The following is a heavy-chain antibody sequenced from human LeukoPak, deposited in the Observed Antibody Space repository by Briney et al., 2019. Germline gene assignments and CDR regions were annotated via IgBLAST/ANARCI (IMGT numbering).Heavy chain of an antibody. CDR2: INSDGSTI. Sequence: PGGSLRLSCAGSGFTFSTSWMHWVRQAPGQGLVWVSRINSDGSTINYADSVKGRLTLSRDNTKNTQYLQMNSLRAEDTAVYYCARGLGYQLLWGYYYYMDVWGKGTTVTVSS. D-gene: IGHD2-2*01. V-gene: IGHV3-74*01. J-gene: IGHJ6*03. CDR3: ARGLGYQLLWGYYYYMDV. CDR1: GFTFSTSW.